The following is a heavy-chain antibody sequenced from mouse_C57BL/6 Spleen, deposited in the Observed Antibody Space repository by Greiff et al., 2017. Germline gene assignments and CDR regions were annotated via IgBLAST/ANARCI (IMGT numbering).Heavy chain of an antibody. D-gene: IGHD3-3*01. V-gene: IGHV5-12*01. CDR2: ISNGGGST. Sequence: EVQLQQSGGGLVQPGGSLKLSCAASGFTFSDYYMYWVRQTPEKRLEWVAYISNGGGSTYYPDTVKGRFTISRDNAKNTLYLQMSRLKSEDTAMYYCARQGRGYYFDYWGQGTTLTVSS. CDR1: GFTFSDYY. CDR3: ARQGRGYYFDY. J-gene: IGHJ2*01.